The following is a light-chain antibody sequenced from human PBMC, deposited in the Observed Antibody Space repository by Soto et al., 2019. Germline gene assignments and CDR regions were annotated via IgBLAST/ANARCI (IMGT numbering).Light chain of an antibody. Sequence: QTVVTQPPSASGTPGQRVTISCSGSSSNIGSNYVYWYQQLPGTVPQLLIYRNSERPSGVPDRFSGSKSGTSASLDISGLRSEDEADYYCAAWDDSLSGVVFGGGTQLTVL. CDR1: SSNIGSNY. CDR2: RNS. CDR3: AAWDDSLSGVV. V-gene: IGLV1-47*01. J-gene: IGLJ2*01.